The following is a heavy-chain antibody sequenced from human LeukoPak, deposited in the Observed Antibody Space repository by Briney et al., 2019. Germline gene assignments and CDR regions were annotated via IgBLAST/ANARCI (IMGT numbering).Heavy chain of an antibody. CDR2: IYSAGST. CDR1: GGSISSGSYY. D-gene: IGHD6-13*01. CDR3: ARDGSNSSRYSYYYMDV. V-gene: IGHV4-61*02. Sequence: SQTLSLTCTVSGGSISSGSYYWSWIRQSAGKGLEWIGRIYSAGSTNYTSSLKSRVTISIDTSKNQFSLKLSSVTAADTAVYYCARDGSNSSRYSYYYMDVWGKGTTVTVSS. J-gene: IGHJ6*03.